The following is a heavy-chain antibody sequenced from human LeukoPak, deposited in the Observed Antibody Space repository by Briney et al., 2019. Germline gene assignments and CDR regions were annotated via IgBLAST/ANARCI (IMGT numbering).Heavy chain of an antibody. CDR3: AAESNIVLMVYGDYYYYMDV. V-gene: IGHV1-69*06. Sequence: GASVKVSCKASGGTFSSYAISWVRQAPGQGLEWMGGIIPIFGTANYAQKFQGRVTITADKSTSTAYMELSSLRSEDTAVYYCAAESNIVLMVYGDYYYYMDVWGKGTTVTVSS. J-gene: IGHJ6*03. CDR2: IIPIFGTA. CDR1: GGTFSSYA. D-gene: IGHD2-8*01.